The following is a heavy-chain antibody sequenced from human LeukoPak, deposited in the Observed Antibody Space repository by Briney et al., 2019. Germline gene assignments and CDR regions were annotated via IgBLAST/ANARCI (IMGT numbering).Heavy chain of an antibody. CDR1: GFTFTTYT. V-gene: IGHV3-21*01. CDR2: ISSSSSYI. D-gene: IGHD3-10*01. J-gene: IGHJ4*02. Sequence: GGSLRLSCAASGFTFTTYTMNWVRQAPGKGLEWVSSISSSSSYIYYADSVKGRFTISRDNAKNSLYLQMNGLRAEDTAVYYCARDEELWFGELDYWGQGTLVTVSS. CDR3: ARDEELWFGELDY.